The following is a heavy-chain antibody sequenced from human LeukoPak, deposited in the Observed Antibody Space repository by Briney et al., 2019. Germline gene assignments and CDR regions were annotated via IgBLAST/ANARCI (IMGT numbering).Heavy chain of an antibody. V-gene: IGHV3-23*01. D-gene: IGHD4-17*01. J-gene: IGHJ4*02. Sequence: GGSLRLSCAASGFTFSSYVMSWVRQAPGKGLEWVSAISGSGGSTYYADSVKGRFTISRDNSKNTLYLQMNSLRAEDTAVYYCARDNDGDYVLNYWGQGTLVTVSS. CDR3: ARDNDGDYVLNY. CDR1: GFTFSSYV. CDR2: ISGSGGST.